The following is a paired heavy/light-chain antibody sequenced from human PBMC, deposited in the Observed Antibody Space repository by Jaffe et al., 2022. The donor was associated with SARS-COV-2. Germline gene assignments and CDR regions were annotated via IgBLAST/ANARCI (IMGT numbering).Light chain of an antibody. Sequence: DILMTQSPDSLTVSLGERATINCKSSQSVLSSSNHRNYLSWYQQKPGQPPKLLIYWASTRESGVPDRFSGSGSGTDFTLTISSLQAEDVAVYYCQQYYSLPYTFGQGTKLDIK. V-gene: IGKV4-1*01. CDR3: QQYYSLPYT. CDR2: WAS. CDR1: QSVLSSSNHRNY. J-gene: IGKJ2*01.
Heavy chain of an antibody. D-gene: IGHD2-2*01. CDR3: TRTVVGFDS. CDR2: INGDGSNI. Sequence: EVQLVESGGGLVQTGGSLRLSCAASGFTFSGHWMNWVRQTPGKGLVWVSRINGDGSNIAYADSVRGRFTISRDNAKNTLYLQMSSLRAEDTAVYYCTRTVVGFDSWGQGTLVTVSS. CDR1: GFTFSGHW. J-gene: IGHJ4*02. V-gene: IGHV3-74*01.